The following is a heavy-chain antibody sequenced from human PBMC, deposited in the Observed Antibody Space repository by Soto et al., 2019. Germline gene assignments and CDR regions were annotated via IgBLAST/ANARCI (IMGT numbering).Heavy chain of an antibody. CDR3: AIKYYYGSGSYRADYYYYYGMDV. Sequence: ASVKVSCKASGYTFTSYYMHWVRQAPGQGLEWMGIINPSGGSTSYAQKFQGRVTMTRDTSTSTVYMELSSLRSEDTAVYYCAIKYYYGSGSYRADYYYYYGMDVWGQGTTVTVSS. CDR1: GYTFTSYY. J-gene: IGHJ6*02. D-gene: IGHD3-10*01. V-gene: IGHV1-46*01. CDR2: INPSGGST.